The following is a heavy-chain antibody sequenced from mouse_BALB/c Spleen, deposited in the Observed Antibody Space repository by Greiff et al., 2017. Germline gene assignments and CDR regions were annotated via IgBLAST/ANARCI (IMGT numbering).Heavy chain of an antibody. CDR1: GYTFTSYW. CDR3: ARRSYGYFDV. Sequence: QVQLQQPGAELVKPGASVKLSCKASGYTFTSYWMHWVKQRPGQGLEWIGEIDPSDSYTNYNQKFKGKATLTVDKSSGTAYMQLSSLTSEDSAVYYCARRSYGYFDVWGAGTTVTVSS. J-gene: IGHJ1*01. CDR2: IDPSDSYT. V-gene: IGHV1-69*02.